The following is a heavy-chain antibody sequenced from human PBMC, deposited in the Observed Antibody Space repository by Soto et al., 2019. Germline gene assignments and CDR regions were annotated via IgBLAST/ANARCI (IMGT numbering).Heavy chain of an antibody. D-gene: IGHD1-1*01. V-gene: IGHV4-34*01. CDR2: MSHSGGT. CDR1: GGFVSSGSYY. J-gene: IGHJ3*02. CDR3: ARVERGTATTVVDAFDI. Sequence: QVQLQQWGAGLLKPSETLSLTCAVYGGFVSSGSYYWSWIRQPPEKGLEWIGEMSHSGGTHFNPSLKSRVIISVDSSKNQFSLKMSSVTAADTALYSCARVERGTATTVVDAFDIWGPGTMVTVSS.